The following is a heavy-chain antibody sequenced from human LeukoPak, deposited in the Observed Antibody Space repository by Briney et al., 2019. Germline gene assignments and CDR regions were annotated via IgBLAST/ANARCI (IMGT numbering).Heavy chain of an antibody. CDR3: ASGLYGSGSYLGDY. D-gene: IGHD3-10*01. Sequence: GGSLRLSCAASGFTFSSYSMNWVRQAPGKGLEWVSSISGSSSYIYYADSVKGRFTISRDNAKNSLCLQMNSLRAEDTAVYYCASGLYGSGSYLGDYWGQGTLVTVSS. CDR2: ISGSSSYI. V-gene: IGHV3-21*01. CDR1: GFTFSSYS. J-gene: IGHJ4*02.